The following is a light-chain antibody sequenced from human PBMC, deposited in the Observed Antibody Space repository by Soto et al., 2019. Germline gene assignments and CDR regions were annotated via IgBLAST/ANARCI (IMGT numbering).Light chain of an antibody. Sequence: DIHMTQSPSSVSAAVGDRVTITCRASQGISTAVAWYQQKPGKGPKLLIYDASTLQSGVPSRFSGSGSGTDFTLTISSLQPEDFATYHCQQTTSFPLTFGGGTKVDIK. J-gene: IGKJ4*01. V-gene: IGKV1-12*01. CDR2: DAS. CDR3: QQTTSFPLT. CDR1: QGISTA.